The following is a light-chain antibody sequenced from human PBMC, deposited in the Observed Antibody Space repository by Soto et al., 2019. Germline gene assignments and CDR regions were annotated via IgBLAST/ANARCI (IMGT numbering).Light chain of an antibody. J-gene: IGKJ2*01. Sequence: DIQMTQSPSSLSASVGDRVTITCRASQSISSYLNWYQQKPGKAPKLLIYAASSLQSGVPSRFSGSLSGTDCTLTISSLQPEDFATYYCQQSYSTLYTFGQGTKLEIK. CDR2: AAS. CDR3: QQSYSTLYT. V-gene: IGKV1-39*01. CDR1: QSISSY.